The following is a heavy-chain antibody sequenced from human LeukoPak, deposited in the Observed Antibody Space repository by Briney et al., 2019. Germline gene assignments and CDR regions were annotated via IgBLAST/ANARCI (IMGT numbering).Heavy chain of an antibody. V-gene: IGHV4-39*01. CDR1: GDSISSVNYF. D-gene: IGHD3-22*01. J-gene: IGHJ5*02. Sequence: SETLSLTCTVSGDSISSVNYFWGWIRQPPGKGLEWIGTIYYSGSTYYNPSLKSRVTISVDTSKNQFSLKLSSLTAADTAVYYCAWGDSSGYPFDPWGQGTLVTVSS. CDR2: IYYSGST. CDR3: AWGDSSGYPFDP.